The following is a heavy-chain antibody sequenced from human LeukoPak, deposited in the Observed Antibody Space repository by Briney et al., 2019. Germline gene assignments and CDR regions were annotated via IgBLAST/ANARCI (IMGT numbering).Heavy chain of an antibody. J-gene: IGHJ4*02. V-gene: IGHV4-31*03. CDR1: GGSISSGGYY. Sequence: SETLSLTCTVSGGSISSGGYYWSWIRQHPGKGLEWIGYIYYSGSTYYNPSLKSRFTISVDTSKNQFSLKLSSVTAADAAVYYRARVVQDGYLVDYWGQGTLVTVSS. D-gene: IGHD5-24*01. CDR2: IYYSGST. CDR3: ARVVQDGYLVDY.